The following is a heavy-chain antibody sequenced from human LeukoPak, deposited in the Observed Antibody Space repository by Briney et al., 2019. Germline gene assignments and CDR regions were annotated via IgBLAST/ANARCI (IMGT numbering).Heavy chain of an antibody. CDR3: VRDARYVPDY. J-gene: IGHJ4*02. V-gene: IGHV3-74*01. D-gene: IGHD2-2*01. CDR2: IYSDGSNT. CDR1: GFTFSSYW. Sequence: GGSLRLSCEASGFTFSSYWMHWVRQAPGKGLVWVSRIYSDGSNTIYADSVKGRFTISRDNAKNTLYLQMNSLRAGDTAVYYCVRDARYVPDYWGQGTLVTVSS.